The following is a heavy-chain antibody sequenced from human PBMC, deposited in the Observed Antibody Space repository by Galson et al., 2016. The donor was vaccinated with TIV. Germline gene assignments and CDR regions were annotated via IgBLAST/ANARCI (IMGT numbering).Heavy chain of an antibody. V-gene: IGHV3-53*04. CDR3: ARAPGWVTAASIPYYKYGMDV. CDR1: GFTVSTNY. D-gene: IGHD6-13*01. J-gene: IGHJ6*02. CDR2: IHSGGNT. Sequence: SLRLSCAAPGFTVSTNYMTWVRRAPGKGLEWVSVIHSGGNTYYADSVKGRLTVSRQNSKNTVYLQMNSLRPEDTAVYYCARAPGWVTAASIPYYKYGMDVWGQGTTVTVSS.